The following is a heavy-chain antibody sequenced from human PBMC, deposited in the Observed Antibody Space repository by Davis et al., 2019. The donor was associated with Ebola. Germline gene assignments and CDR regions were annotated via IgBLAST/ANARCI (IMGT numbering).Heavy chain of an antibody. CDR3: ARESPAMVYGLDV. J-gene: IGHJ6*02. D-gene: IGHD5-18*01. CDR1: GFTFSTYT. V-gene: IGHV3-30-3*01. Sequence: PGGSLRLSCAASGFTFSTYTMHWVRQAPGKGLEWVTVMSYDGNNKYYAGSVKGRFTISRDNSKNTLYLQMNSLRTEDTAVYYCARESPAMVYGLDVWGQGTTVTVSS. CDR2: MSYDGNNK.